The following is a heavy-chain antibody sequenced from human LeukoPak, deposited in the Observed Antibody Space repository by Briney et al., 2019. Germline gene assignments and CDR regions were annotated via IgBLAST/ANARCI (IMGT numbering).Heavy chain of an antibody. CDR2: IKQDGSEK. D-gene: IGHD3-22*01. J-gene: IGHJ4*02. V-gene: IGHV3-7*01. CDR1: GFTFSSYW. CDR3: ARLDLKYYYDSSGYDY. Sequence: GGSLRLSCAASGFTFSSYWMSWVRQAPGKGLEWVANIKQDGSEKYYVDSVKGRFTISRDNAKNSLYLQMNSLRAEDTAVHYCARLDLKYYYDSSGYDYWGQGTLVTVSS.